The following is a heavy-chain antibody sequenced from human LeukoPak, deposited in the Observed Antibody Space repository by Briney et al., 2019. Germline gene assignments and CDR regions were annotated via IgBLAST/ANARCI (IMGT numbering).Heavy chain of an antibody. CDR2: ISAYNGGT. CDR1: GYTFTSYG. J-gene: IGHJ4*02. Sequence: ASVKVSCKASGYTFTSYGISWVRQAPGQGLEWMGWISAYNGGTNYAQKFQGWVTMTRDTSISTAYMELSRLRSDDTAVYYCAREVAATPYFDYWGQGTLVTVSS. D-gene: IGHD2-15*01. V-gene: IGHV1-18*01. CDR3: AREVAATPYFDY.